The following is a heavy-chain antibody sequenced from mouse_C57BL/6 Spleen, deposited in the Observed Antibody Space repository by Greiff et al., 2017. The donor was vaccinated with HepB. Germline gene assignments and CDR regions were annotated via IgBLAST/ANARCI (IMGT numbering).Heavy chain of an antibody. CDR1: GYTFTSYG. Sequence: VQLQQSGAELARPGASVKLSCKASGYTFTSYGISWVKQRTGQGLEWIGEIYPRSGNTYYNEKFKGKATLTADKSSSTAYMELRSLTSEDSAVYFCARGDDYLYWYFDVWGTGTTVTVAS. D-gene: IGHD2-4*01. CDR3: ARGDDYLYWYFDV. J-gene: IGHJ1*03. V-gene: IGHV1-81*01. CDR2: IYPRSGNT.